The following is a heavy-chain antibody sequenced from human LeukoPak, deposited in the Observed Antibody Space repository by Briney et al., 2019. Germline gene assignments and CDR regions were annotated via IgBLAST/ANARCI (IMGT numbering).Heavy chain of an antibody. CDR1: GGSISSNNW. CDR2: IYYSGTT. J-gene: IGHJ6*02. D-gene: IGHD1-26*01. V-gene: IGHV4-61*01. CDR3: AREGSVRIVGYYGMDV. Sequence: SETLSLTCAVFGGSISSNNWWSWIRQPPGKGLEWIGYIYYSGTTSYNPSLKSRVTISVDTSKNQFSLKMRSVTGADTAVYYCAREGSVRIVGYYGMDVWGQGTTVTVSS.